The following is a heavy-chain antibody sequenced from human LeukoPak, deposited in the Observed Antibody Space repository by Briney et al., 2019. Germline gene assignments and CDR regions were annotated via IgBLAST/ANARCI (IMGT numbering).Heavy chain of an antibody. CDR2: IIPILGIA. CDR3: ARGDYSKGTGYYYGMDV. Sequence: SVKVSCKASGGTFSSYAISWVRQAPGQGLEWMGRIIPILGIANYAQKFQGRVTITADKSTSTAYMELSSLRSEDTAVYYCARGDYSKGTGYYYGMDVWGQGTTVTVSS. V-gene: IGHV1-69*04. D-gene: IGHD4-11*01. CDR1: GGTFSSYA. J-gene: IGHJ6*02.